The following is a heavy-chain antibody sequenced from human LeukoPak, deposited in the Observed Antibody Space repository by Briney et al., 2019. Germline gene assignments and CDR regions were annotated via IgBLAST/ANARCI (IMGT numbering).Heavy chain of an antibody. Sequence: ASVKVSCKASGGTFSSYAISWVRQAPGQGLEWMGRIIPILGIANYAQKFQGRVTITADKSTSTAHMEQSSLRSEDTAVYYCARHGKIAAAGTHWFDPWGQGTLVTVSS. J-gene: IGHJ5*02. D-gene: IGHD6-13*01. CDR3: ARHGKIAAAGTHWFDP. CDR2: IIPILGIA. V-gene: IGHV1-69*04. CDR1: GGTFSSYA.